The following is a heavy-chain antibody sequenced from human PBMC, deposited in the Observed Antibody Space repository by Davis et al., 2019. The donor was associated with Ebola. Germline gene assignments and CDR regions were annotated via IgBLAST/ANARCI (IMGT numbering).Heavy chain of an antibody. CDR2: ISYDGSNK. CDR1: GFTFSSYG. D-gene: IGHD2-8*02. Sequence: GESLKISCAASGFTFSSYGMHWVRQAPGKGLEWVAVISYDGSNKYYADSVKGRFTISRDNSKNTLYLQMNSLRAEDTAVYYCAKVLTGIWGQGTLVTVSS. CDR3: AKVLTGI. J-gene: IGHJ4*02. V-gene: IGHV3-30*18.